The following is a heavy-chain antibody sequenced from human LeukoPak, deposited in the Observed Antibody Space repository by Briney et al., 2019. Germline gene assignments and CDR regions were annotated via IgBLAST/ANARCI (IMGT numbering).Heavy chain of an antibody. J-gene: IGHJ5*02. CDR1: GGSLSSSNFY. Sequence: SETLSLTCTVSGGSLSSSNFYWGCIRQPPGKGLEWVGSVHYTGSTYYNPSLRSRVTISVDTSKNQFSLKLSSVTAADTAVYYCARANLGPTKWFDPWGQGTLVTVSS. CDR3: ARANLGPTKWFDP. D-gene: IGHD1-26*01. V-gene: IGHV4-39*01. CDR2: VHYTGST.